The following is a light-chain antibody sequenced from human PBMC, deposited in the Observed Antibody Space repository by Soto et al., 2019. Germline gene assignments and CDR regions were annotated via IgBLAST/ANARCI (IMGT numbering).Light chain of an antibody. Sequence: QSVLTQPASVSGSPGQSITISCTGTSSDVGAYNYVSWFQQDSGKAPKLMIYEVSNRPSGLSNRFSGSKSGNTASLTISGLQAEDEADYYCSSFTSGNTWVFGGGTKVTVL. J-gene: IGLJ3*02. CDR1: SSDVGAYNY. CDR3: SSFTSGNTWV. CDR2: EVS. V-gene: IGLV2-14*01.